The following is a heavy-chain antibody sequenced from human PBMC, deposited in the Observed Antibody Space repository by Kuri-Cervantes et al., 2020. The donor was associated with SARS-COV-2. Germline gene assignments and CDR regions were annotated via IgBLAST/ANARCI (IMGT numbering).Heavy chain of an antibody. CDR2: ISSSSSYI. CDR3: ANYFDYGDSVAFDY. D-gene: IGHD4-17*01. Sequence: GGSLRLSCAASGFTFSSYSMNWVRQAPGKGLEWVSSISSSSSYIYYADSVKGRFTISRDNAKNSLYLQMNSLRAEDTAVYYCANYFDYGDSVAFDYWGQGTLVTVSS. CDR1: GFTFSSYS. J-gene: IGHJ4*02. V-gene: IGHV3-21*04.